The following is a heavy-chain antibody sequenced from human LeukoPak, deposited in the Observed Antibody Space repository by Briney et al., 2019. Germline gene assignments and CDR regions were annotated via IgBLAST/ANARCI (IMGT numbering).Heavy chain of an antibody. CDR2: IYHSGNT. CDR3: ARHAPDCNNTNCYYYYYYMGV. V-gene: IGHV4-38-2*01. CDR1: GYSISSDYY. J-gene: IGHJ6*03. D-gene: IGHD2-2*01. Sequence: SETLSLTCAVSGYSISSDYYWGWIRQPPGKGLEWIGSIYHSGNTYYNPSLKSRVTISVDTSKNHFSLRLSSLTAADTAVYYCARHAPDCNNTNCYYYYYYMGVWGKGTTVTVSS.